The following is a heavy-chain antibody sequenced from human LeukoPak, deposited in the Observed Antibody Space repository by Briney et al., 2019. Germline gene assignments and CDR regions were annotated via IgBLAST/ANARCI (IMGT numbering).Heavy chain of an antibody. CDR3: AKVLRPYYYYMDV. D-gene: IGHD6-6*01. J-gene: IGHJ6*03. CDR1: GFTFDDYA. Sequence: PGGSLRLSCAASGFTFDDYAMHWVRQAPGKGMEWVSLISWDGGSTYYADSVKGRFTISRDNSKNSLYLQMNSLRAEDTALYYCAKVLRPYYYYMDVWGKGTTVTVSS. V-gene: IGHV3-43D*03. CDR2: ISWDGGST.